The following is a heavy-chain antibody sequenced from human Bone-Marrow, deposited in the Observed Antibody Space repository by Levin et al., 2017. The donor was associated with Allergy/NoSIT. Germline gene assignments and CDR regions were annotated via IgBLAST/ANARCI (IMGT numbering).Heavy chain of an antibody. CDR1: GFTFSNSW. CDR3: ARDQFRRATIGARWFDP. J-gene: IGHJ5*02. V-gene: IGHV3-7*01. CDR2: IKEDGSEK. Sequence: GESLKISCAASGFTFSNSWMSWVRQTPGKGLEWVANIKEDGSEKYYVDSMKGRFTISRDNAKNSLYVQMNSLRAEDTAVYYCARDQFRRATIGARWFDPWGQGTLVIVSS. D-gene: IGHD5-24*01.